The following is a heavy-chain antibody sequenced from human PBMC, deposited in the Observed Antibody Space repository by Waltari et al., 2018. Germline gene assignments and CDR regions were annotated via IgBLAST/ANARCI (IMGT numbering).Heavy chain of an antibody. CDR2: IYHSGST. CDR3: ARRPGQRGAFDI. Sequence: QVQLQASGPGLVKPSETLSLTCAVSGYSISSGYYWGWIRQPPGKGLEGIGSIYHSGSTYYNPTLKSRVTISGDTSKNQFSLKLSSVTAADTAVYDCARRPGQRGAFDIWGQGTMVTVSS. J-gene: IGHJ3*02. CDR1: GYSISSGYY. V-gene: IGHV4-38-2*01.